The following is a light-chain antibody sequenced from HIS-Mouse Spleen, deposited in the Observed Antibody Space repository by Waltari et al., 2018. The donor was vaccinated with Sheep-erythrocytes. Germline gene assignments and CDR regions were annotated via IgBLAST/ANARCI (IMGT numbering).Light chain of an antibody. Sequence: QSALTQPRSVSGSPGQSVPISCTGTSSEVGGYNYVSLYQQHPGKAPKLMIYDVSKRPSGSPDRFSGSKSGNTASLTISGLQAEDEADYYCCSYAGSYNHVFATGTKVTVL. CDR2: DVS. J-gene: IGLJ1*01. CDR3: CSYAGSYNHV. CDR1: SSEVGGYNY. V-gene: IGLV2-11*01.